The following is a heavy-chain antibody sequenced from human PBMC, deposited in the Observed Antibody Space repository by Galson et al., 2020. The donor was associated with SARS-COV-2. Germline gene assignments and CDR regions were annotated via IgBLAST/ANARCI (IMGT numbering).Heavy chain of an antibody. V-gene: IGHV1-69*13. D-gene: IGHD5-12*01. CDR3: ARGGGYGDSWFAP. J-gene: IGHJ5*02. Sequence: RQEASVKVSCKAVGDNGNNYAISRVRQAPGKSLEWKGGIIPLLGTTEHAQKFQNRITITLDESTKTAYRELSGLTSEDPAEYYRARGGGYGDSWFAPWGQGTLVTVSS. CDR2: IIPLLGTT. CDR1: GDNGNNYA.